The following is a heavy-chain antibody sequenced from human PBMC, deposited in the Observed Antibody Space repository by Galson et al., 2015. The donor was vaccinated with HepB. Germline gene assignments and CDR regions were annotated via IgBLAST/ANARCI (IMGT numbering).Heavy chain of an antibody. V-gene: IGHV3-7*03. CDR3: ARNRGLDY. Sequence: SLRLSCAASGFTFSNDWMTWVRQAPGKGLEWVANMNQDGSEKYYVDSVKGRFTISRDNAKNSLYLQLNSLRAEDTAAYYCARNRGLDYWGQGTLVTVSS. CDR1: GFTFSNDW. D-gene: IGHD2-15*01. J-gene: IGHJ4*02. CDR2: MNQDGSEK.